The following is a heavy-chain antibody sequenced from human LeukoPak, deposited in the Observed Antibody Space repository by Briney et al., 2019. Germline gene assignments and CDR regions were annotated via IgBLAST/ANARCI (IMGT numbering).Heavy chain of an antibody. V-gene: IGHV3-21*01. CDR3: ASLKHAVTTVTTYYFDY. CDR1: GFTFSSYS. CDR2: ISSSSSYI. J-gene: IGHJ4*02. D-gene: IGHD4-17*01. Sequence: PGGSLRLSCAASGFTFSSYSMNWVRQAPGKGLEWVSSISSSSSYIYYADSVKGRFTISRDNAKNSLYLQMNSLRAEDTAVYYCASLKHAVTTVTTYYFDYWGQGTLVTVSS.